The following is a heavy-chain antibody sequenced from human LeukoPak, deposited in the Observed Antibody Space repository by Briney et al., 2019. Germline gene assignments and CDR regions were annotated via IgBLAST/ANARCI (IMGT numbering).Heavy chain of an antibody. Sequence: SETLSLTCTVSGGSISNSYWSWIRQPPGKGLEWIGCIYYTGSTNYKPSLKSRVTISVDTSKNQFSLKLRSVTAADTAVYYCAREIMTGYYWSAANYFDPWGQGTLVTVSS. V-gene: IGHV4-59*01. CDR2: IYYTGST. CDR1: GGSISNSY. CDR3: AREIMTGYYWSAANYFDP. J-gene: IGHJ5*02. D-gene: IGHD3-9*01.